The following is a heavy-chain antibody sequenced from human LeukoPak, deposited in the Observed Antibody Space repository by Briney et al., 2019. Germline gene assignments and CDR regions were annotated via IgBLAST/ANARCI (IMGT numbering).Heavy chain of an antibody. Sequence: GASVKVSCKASGGTFSSYAISWVRQAPGQGLEWMGGIIPIFGTANYAQKFQGRVTITADESTSTAYMELSSLRSEDTAVYYCATRGPNRGYCSSTSCYNHYYYYMDVWGKGTMVTVSS. CDR1: GGTFSSYA. CDR2: IIPIFGTA. D-gene: IGHD2-2*02. V-gene: IGHV1-69*13. CDR3: ATRGPNRGYCSSTSCYNHYYYYMDV. J-gene: IGHJ6*03.